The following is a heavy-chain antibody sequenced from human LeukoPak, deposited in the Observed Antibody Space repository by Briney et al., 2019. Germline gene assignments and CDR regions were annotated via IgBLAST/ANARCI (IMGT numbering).Heavy chain of an antibody. CDR3: ARDCSGGSCYPGIQILDY. J-gene: IGHJ4*02. CDR1: GFTFSSYS. D-gene: IGHD2-15*01. Sequence: GGSLRLSCAASGFTFSSYSMNWVRQAPGKGLEWVSSISSSSSYIYYADSVKGRFTISRDNAKNSLYLQMNSLRAEDTAVYYCARDCSGGSCYPGIQILDYWGQGTLVTVSS. V-gene: IGHV3-21*01. CDR2: ISSSSSYI.